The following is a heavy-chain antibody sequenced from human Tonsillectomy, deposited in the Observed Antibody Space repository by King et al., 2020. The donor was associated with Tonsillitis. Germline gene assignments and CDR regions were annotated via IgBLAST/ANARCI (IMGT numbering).Heavy chain of an antibody. Sequence: VQLQQWGAGLLKPSETLSLTCAVYGGSFSGYYWNWIRQPPGKGLEWIGEIRHSGTTNYNPSLKSLVTISVETSTNQFSLKLSSVTAADTAVYYCAAPVPVAINWGQGTLVTVSS. J-gene: IGHJ4*02. CDR3: AAPVPVAIN. D-gene: IGHD2-2*01. V-gene: IGHV4-34*01. CDR2: IRHSGTT. CDR1: GGSFSGYY.